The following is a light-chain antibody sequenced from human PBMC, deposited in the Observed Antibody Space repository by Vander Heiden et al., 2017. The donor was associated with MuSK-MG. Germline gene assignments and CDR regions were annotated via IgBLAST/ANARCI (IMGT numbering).Light chain of an antibody. CDR1: QSVLYSSKNKNY. V-gene: IGKV4-1*01. CDR2: WAS. J-gene: IGKJ2*01. CDR3: QQYYSTPQT. Sequence: DIVMTQSPDSLAVFLGERATINCKSSQSVLYSSKNKNYLAWYQQKPGQPPKLLIYWASTRESGVPDRFSGSGSGTDFTLTISSLQAEDVAVYYCQQYYSTPQTFGQGTKLEIK.